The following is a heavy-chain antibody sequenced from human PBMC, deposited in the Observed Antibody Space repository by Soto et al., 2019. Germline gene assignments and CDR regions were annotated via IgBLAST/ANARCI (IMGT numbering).Heavy chain of an antibody. CDR3: ARVNRGYIDVNY. V-gene: IGHV3-74*01. J-gene: IGHJ4*02. D-gene: IGHD5-18*01. CDR2: INSDGSTT. CDR1: GFTFSSYW. Sequence: EVQLVESGGGLVQPGGSLRLSCAASGFTFSSYWLLWVRQAPGKGLVWVSRINSDGSTTSYADSVKGRFTISRDNAQNTLYLQMNSLRADDTAVYYCARVNRGYIDVNYWGQGTLVTVSS.